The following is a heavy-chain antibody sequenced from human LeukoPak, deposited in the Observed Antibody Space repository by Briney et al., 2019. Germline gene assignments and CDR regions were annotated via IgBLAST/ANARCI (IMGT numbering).Heavy chain of an antibody. Sequence: GGSLRLSCAASGFTFSSYGMHWVRQAPGKGLEWVAVIWYDGSNKHYAESVKGRFSISRDNSKSTLYLQMNSLRAEDTAVYYCARARGVSTGYRPIDYWGQGTLVTVSS. D-gene: IGHD3-22*01. J-gene: IGHJ4*02. CDR1: GFTFSSYG. CDR2: IWYDGSNK. CDR3: ARARGVSTGYRPIDY. V-gene: IGHV3-33*01.